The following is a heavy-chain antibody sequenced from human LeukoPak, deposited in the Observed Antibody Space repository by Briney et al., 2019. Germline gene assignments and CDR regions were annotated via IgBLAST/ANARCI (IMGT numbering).Heavy chain of an antibody. D-gene: IGHD2-21*02. CDR2: IHHTGST. CDR1: GCSISSSGYS. Sequence: SQTLSLTCDVSGCSISSSGYSWSWIRQPPGKGLEWIGYIHHTGSTYYNPSLKSRVTISVDRSKNQFSLKLSSVTAADTAMYFCARTPTYCGGDCYYFDPWGQGTLVTVSS. V-gene: IGHV4-30-2*01. CDR3: ARTPTYCGGDCYYFDP. J-gene: IGHJ5*02.